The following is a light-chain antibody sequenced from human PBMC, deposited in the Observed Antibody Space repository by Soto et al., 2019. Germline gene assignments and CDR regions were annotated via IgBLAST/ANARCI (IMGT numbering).Light chain of an antibody. Sequence: DSQVTQSPSTRSASVGARVTIPCGASQDINHLLYWYQQKPANAPQFLIYDASSLQSGVSKRFSVSGSGREFTLTTSSLQPDDFGTYYCQQYNSRRTFGQGTKVDIK. CDR1: QDINHL. CDR2: DAS. V-gene: IGKV1-5*01. CDR3: QQYNSRRT. J-gene: IGKJ1*01.